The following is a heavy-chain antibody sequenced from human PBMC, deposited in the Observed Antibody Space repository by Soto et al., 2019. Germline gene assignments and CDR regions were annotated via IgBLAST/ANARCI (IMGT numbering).Heavy chain of an antibody. D-gene: IGHD3-9*01. CDR1: GFTFSSYG. V-gene: IGHV3-30*18. CDR3: AKVYYDILTGPGPFDY. J-gene: IGHJ4*02. CDR2: ISYDGSNK. Sequence: LRLSCAASGFTFSSYGMHWVRQAPGKGLEWVAVISYDGSNKYYADSVKGRFTISRDNSKNTLYLQMNSLRAEDTAVYYCAKVYYDILTGPGPFDYWGQGTLVTVSS.